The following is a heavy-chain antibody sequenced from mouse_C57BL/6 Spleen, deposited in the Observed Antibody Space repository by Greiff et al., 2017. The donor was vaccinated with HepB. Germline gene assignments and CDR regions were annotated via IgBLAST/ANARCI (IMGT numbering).Heavy chain of an antibody. J-gene: IGHJ1*03. Sequence: QVQLQQPGAELVKPGASVKLSCKASGYTFTSYWMHWVKQRPGQGLEWIGMIHPNSGSTNYNEKFKSKATLTVDKSSSTAYMQLSSLTSEDSAVYYCARGDYYGRSYGWYFDVWGTGTTVTVSS. CDR2: IHPNSGST. CDR3: ARGDYYGRSYGWYFDV. CDR1: GYTFTSYW. D-gene: IGHD1-1*01. V-gene: IGHV1-64*01.